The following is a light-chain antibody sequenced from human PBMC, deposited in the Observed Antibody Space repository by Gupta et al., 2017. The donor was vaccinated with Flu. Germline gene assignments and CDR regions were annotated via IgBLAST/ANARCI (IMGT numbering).Light chain of an antibody. J-gene: IGKJ1*01. CDR3: MQPLHTPWT. CDR2: MGS. V-gene: IGKV2-28*01. Sequence: DVVLSWSLLSLPVSPGGPWSISCTPSQSLLYRNGYNYLDWYLQKPGQSPQLLIYMGSNRASGVPDRFSGSGSGTDFTLKISRVEADDVGIYYCMQPLHTPWTFGQGTKVEIK. CDR1: QSLLYRNGYNY.